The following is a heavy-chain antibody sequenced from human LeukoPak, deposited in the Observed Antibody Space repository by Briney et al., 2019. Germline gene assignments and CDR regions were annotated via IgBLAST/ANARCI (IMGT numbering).Heavy chain of an antibody. Sequence: GGSLRLSCVASGFSFTTHAMGWVRQAPGKGLEWVSHISGSGGSTKYSGSGKGRFTISRDNSKNTLYLQINSLRADDTAVYYCAKDQDPHSYGSGSYAPFDYWGQETLVTVSS. CDR1: GFSFTTHA. J-gene: IGHJ4*02. CDR2: ISGSGGST. V-gene: IGHV3-23*01. D-gene: IGHD3-10*01. CDR3: AKDQDPHSYGSGSYAPFDY.